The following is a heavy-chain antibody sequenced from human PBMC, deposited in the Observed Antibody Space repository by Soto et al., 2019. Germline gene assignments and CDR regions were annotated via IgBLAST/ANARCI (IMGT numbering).Heavy chain of an antibody. CDR2: IYPGDSDT. Sequence: GGSLKTSCKGSGYSFTSYWIGLVRQMPGKGLEGMGIIYPGDSDTRYSPSFKGQVTTSADKSISTAYLQWSSLKASDNAMYYCARRSRRNYGMDVWGQGTTVTVSS. CDR3: ARRSRRNYGMDV. V-gene: IGHV5-51*01. J-gene: IGHJ6*02. CDR1: GYSFTSYW.